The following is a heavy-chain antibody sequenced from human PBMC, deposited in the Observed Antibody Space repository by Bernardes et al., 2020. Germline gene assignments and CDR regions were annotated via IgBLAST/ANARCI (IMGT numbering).Heavy chain of an antibody. V-gene: IGHV3-21*01. CDR3: ARDLPSGYRPIDY. CDR1: GFTFSSYS. J-gene: IGHJ4*02. CDR2: ISSSSSYI. D-gene: IGHD3-22*01. Sequence: GGSLRLSCAASGFTFSSYSMNWVRQAPGKGLEWVSSISSSSSYIYYADSVKGRFTISRDNAKNSLYLQMNSLRAEDTAVYYCARDLPSGYRPIDYWGQGTLVTVSS.